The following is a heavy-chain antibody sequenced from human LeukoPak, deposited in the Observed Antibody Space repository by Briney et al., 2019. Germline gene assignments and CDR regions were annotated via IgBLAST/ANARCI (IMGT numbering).Heavy chain of an antibody. CDR3: AREGGILGLVDY. Sequence: GGSLRLSCAASGFTFGSYAMHWVRQAPGKGLEWVAVISYDGSNKYYADSVKGRFTISRDNSKNTLYLQVNSLRAEDTAVYYCAREGGILGLVDYWGQGTLVTVSS. CDR2: ISYDGSNK. J-gene: IGHJ4*02. CDR1: GFTFGSYA. V-gene: IGHV3-30*04. D-gene: IGHD1-26*01.